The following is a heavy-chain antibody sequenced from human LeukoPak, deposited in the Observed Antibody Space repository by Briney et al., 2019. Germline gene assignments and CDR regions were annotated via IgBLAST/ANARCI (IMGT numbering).Heavy chain of an antibody. CDR2: IKQDGSEK. CDR3: ARDFYHSGTNWYDVFDV. Sequence: PGGSLRLSCAASGFTFSSYWMSWVRQAPGKGLEWVANIKQDGSEKYYVDSVKGRFTISRDNAKNSLYLQMNSLRAEDTAVYYCARDFYHSGTNWYDVFDVWGQGTMVTVSS. D-gene: IGHD1-1*01. CDR1: GFTFSSYW. V-gene: IGHV3-7*03. J-gene: IGHJ3*01.